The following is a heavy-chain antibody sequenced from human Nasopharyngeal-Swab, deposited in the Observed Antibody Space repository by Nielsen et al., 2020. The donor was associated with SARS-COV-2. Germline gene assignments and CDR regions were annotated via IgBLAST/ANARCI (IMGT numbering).Heavy chain of an antibody. Sequence: WVRQAPGQGLEWMGIINPSGGSTSYAQKFQGRVTMTRDTSTSTVYMELSSLRSEDTAVYYCAREDCYDSSGYPPYYYYGMDVWGQGTTVTRLL. CDR3: AREDCYDSSGYPPYYYYGMDV. V-gene: IGHV1-46*01. J-gene: IGHJ6*02. CDR2: INPSGGST. D-gene: IGHD3-22*01.